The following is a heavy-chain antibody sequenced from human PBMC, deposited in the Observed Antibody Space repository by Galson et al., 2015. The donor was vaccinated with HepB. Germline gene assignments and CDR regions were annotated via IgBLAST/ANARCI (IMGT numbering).Heavy chain of an antibody. V-gene: IGHV3-21*01. CDR3: AKDRGYSSSWYLGPYYYYGLDV. CDR2: ITSSSRNM. D-gene: IGHD6-13*01. Sequence: SLRLSCAASGFTFSTYSMNWVRQAPGKGLEWVSSITSSSRNMYYADSVKGQFTISRDNAKNSLYLQMNRLRVEDTAVYYCAKDRGYSSSWYLGPYYYYGLDVWGRGTTVTVSS. CDR1: GFTFSTYS. J-gene: IGHJ6*02.